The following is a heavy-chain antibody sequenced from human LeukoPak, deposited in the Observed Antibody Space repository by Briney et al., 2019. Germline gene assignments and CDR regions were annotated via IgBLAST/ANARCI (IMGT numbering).Heavy chain of an antibody. V-gene: IGHV1-46*01. J-gene: IGHJ4*02. CDR2: INPSGGST. Sequence: ASVKVSCKASGYSFTNNYMHWVRQAPGQGLEWMGVINPSGGSTSYAQDFQGRLTMTGDTSTSTVYMELSSLRFEDTAVYYCARSGYSSRWSYLDHWGQGTLVTVSS. CDR1: GYSFTNNY. CDR3: ARSGYSSRWSYLDH. D-gene: IGHD6-13*01.